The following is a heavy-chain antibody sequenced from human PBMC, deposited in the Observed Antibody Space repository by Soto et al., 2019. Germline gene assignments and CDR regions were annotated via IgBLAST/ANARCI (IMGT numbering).Heavy chain of an antibody. CDR3: ARDRRFGSSSWRHTSVYYYGMDV. Sequence: QVQLVESGGGVVQPGRSLRLSCAASGFTFSSYGMHWVRQAPGKGLEWVAVIWYDGSNKYYADSVKGRFTISRDNSKNTLYLQMNSLRAEDTDVYYCARDRRFGSSSWRHTSVYYYGMDVWGQGTTVTVSS. CDR2: IWYDGSNK. D-gene: IGHD6-13*01. V-gene: IGHV3-33*01. CDR1: GFTFSSYG. J-gene: IGHJ6*02.